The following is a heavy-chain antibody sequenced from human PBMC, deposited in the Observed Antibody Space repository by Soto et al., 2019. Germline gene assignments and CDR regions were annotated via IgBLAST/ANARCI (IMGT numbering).Heavy chain of an antibody. V-gene: IGHV4-39*07. D-gene: IGHD2-15*01. J-gene: IGHJ5*02. CDR1: GGSISSSSYY. Sequence: SETLSLTCTVSGGSISSSSYYWGWIRQPPGKGLEGIGSIYYSGSTYYNPSLKSRVTISVDTSKNKFSLKLSSVTAADTAVYYCARDVGVYIVAGWFDPWGQGTLVTVSS. CDR2: IYYSGST. CDR3: ARDVGVYIVAGWFDP.